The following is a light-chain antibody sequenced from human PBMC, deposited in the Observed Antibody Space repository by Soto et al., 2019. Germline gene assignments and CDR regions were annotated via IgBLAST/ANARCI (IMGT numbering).Light chain of an antibody. Sequence: IVMTHSPPSLTVTPGEPASISCRSSQRRMHSNGTSFLDWYLQKPGQSPQLLIYLGSNRASGVPDSVSGSEAGTDFTLKISRVESEDVVVYDCMQALETPYTFGQGTKLEIK. J-gene: IGKJ2*01. CDR2: LGS. V-gene: IGKV2-28*01. CDR3: MQALETPYT. CDR1: QRRMHSNGTSF.